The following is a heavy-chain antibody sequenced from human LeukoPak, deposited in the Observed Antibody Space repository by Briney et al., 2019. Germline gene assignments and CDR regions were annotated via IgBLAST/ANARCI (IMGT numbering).Heavy chain of an antibody. Sequence: SVTVSFKGSVYTFTSYGISWVRQPPGQGLEWMGWISAYNGKTNNAQKLRGRVTMNTDTSSKAPYMALKGQTYSGTAVYNFARVPVDCSGGSCYSLNYYYGMDVWGQGTTVTVSS. CDR1: VYTFTSYG. J-gene: IGHJ6*02. CDR3: ARVPVDCSGGSCYSLNYYYGMDV. CDR2: ISAYNGKT. V-gene: IGHV1-18*01. D-gene: IGHD2-15*01.